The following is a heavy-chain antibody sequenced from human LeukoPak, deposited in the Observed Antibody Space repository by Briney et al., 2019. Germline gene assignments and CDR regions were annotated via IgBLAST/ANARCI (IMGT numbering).Heavy chain of an antibody. CDR2: IKQDGSEK. V-gene: IGHV3-7*01. CDR1: GFTFSSYW. Sequence: GGSLRLSCAASGFTFSSYWMSWVRQAPGKGLEWVANIKQDGSEKYYVDSVKGRFTISRDNAKNSLYLQMNSLRAEDTAVYYCARDRGGYDDFFFDYWGQGTLVTVSS. CDR3: ARDRGGYDDFFFDY. D-gene: IGHD5-12*01. J-gene: IGHJ4*02.